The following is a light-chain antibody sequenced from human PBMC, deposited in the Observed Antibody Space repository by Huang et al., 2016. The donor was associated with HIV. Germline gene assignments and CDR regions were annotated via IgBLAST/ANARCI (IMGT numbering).Light chain of an antibody. J-gene: IGKJ2*03. CDR3: QQYDNLYG. CDR1: QDIRKY. CDR2: DVS. Sequence: DIQMTQSPSSLSASVGDRVTITCQASQDIRKYLNWYQQKSGEAPKILIFDVSNVQRGVTSSFSASGSGTDFNFTMNSLQPYDIGTYYCQQYDNLYGFGPGTKLEI. V-gene: IGKV1-33*01.